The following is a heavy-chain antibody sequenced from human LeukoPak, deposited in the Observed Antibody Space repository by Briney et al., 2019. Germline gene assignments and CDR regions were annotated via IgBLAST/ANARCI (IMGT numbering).Heavy chain of an antibody. CDR2: ISGSGGST. CDR1: GFTFSSYA. V-gene: IGHV3-23*01. Sequence: SGGSLRLSCAASGFTFSSYAMSWVRQAPGKGLEWVSAISGSGGSTYYADSVKGRFTISRDNSKNTLYMQMNSLRAEDMAVYYCAKDPYYYDSSGYYRYYFDYWGQGTLVTVSS. CDR3: AKDPYYYDSSGYYRYYFDY. J-gene: IGHJ4*02. D-gene: IGHD3-22*01.